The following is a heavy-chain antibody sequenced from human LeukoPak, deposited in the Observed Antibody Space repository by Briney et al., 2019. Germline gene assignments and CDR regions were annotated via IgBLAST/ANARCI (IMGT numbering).Heavy chain of an antibody. Sequence: GRSLRLSCAASGFTFDDYAMHWVRQAPGKGLEWVSGISWNSGSIGYADSVKGRFTISRDSAKNSLYLQMNSLRAEDMALYYCAKDIAAAGTYVFDYWGQGTLVTVSS. CDR1: GFTFDDYA. CDR2: ISWNSGSI. CDR3: AKDIAAAGTYVFDY. J-gene: IGHJ4*02. V-gene: IGHV3-9*03. D-gene: IGHD6-13*01.